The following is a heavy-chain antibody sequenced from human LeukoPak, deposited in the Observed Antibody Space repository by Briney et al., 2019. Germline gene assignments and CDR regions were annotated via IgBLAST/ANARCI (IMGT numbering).Heavy chain of an antibody. CDR3: ARDRHSYGYVSVYYGMDV. CDR2: IYHSGST. CDR1: GGSISSSNW. Sequence: SETLSLTCAVSGGSISSSNWWSWVRQPPGKGLEWIGEIYHSGSTNYNPSLKSRVTISVDKSKNQFSLKLSSVTAADTAVYYCARDRHSYGYVSVYYGMDVWGQGTTVTVSS. V-gene: IGHV4-4*02. J-gene: IGHJ6*02. D-gene: IGHD5-18*01.